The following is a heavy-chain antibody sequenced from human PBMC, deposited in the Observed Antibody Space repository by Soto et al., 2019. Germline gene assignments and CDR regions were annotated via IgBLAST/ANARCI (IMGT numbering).Heavy chain of an antibody. V-gene: IGHV3-23*01. CDR3: AKDTHQWLPPRYFQL. Sequence: EVQLLESGGGLVQPGGSLRLSCAASGFTFSSYAMSWVRQAPGKGLEWVSAISGSGGSTYYADSVKGRFTISRDNSKNTLNLQMNSPRAEDTAVYYCAKDTHQWLPPRYFQLWGQGTLVTVSS. J-gene: IGHJ1*01. CDR1: GFTFSSYA. D-gene: IGHD6-19*01. CDR2: ISGSGGST.